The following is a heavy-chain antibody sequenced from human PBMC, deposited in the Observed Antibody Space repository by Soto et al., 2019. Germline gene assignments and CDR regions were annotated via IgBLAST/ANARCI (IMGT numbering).Heavy chain of an antibody. J-gene: IGHJ6*02. Sequence: ASVKVSCKASGYTFTSYAMHWVRQAPGQRLEWMGWINAGNGNTKYSQKFQGRVTITRDTSASTAYMELSSLRSEDTAVYYCVRTFMKGRDYYYYGMDVWGQGTTVTVSS. V-gene: IGHV1-3*01. CDR2: INAGNGNT. D-gene: IGHD3-10*01. CDR3: VRTFMKGRDYYYYGMDV. CDR1: GYTFTSYA.